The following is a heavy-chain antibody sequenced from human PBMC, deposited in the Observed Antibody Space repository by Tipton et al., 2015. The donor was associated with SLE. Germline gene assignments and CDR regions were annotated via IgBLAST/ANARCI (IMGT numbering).Heavy chain of an antibody. D-gene: IGHD5-12*01. CDR1: GASISSGDYY. Sequence: LVKPSETLSLTCTVSGASISSGDYYWSWIRQPPGKGLEWIGYIYSSGSTNYNPSLKSRVTISLDTSKNQFSLKLSSVTAADTAVYYCAISFNRGGYDVWGQGTLVTVSS. CDR2: IYSSGST. J-gene: IGHJ4*02. V-gene: IGHV4-61*08. CDR3: AISFNRGGYDV.